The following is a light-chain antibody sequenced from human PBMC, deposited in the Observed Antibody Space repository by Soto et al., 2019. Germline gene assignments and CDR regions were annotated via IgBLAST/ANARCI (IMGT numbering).Light chain of an antibody. CDR3: QQYYSYSWT. Sequence: AMRMTQSPSSFSASTGDRVTITCRASQGISSYLAWYQQKPGKAPKLLIYAASTLQSGVPSRFSGSGSGTYFTLTISCLQSEDFATYYCQQYYSYSWTFGQGTKVEIK. J-gene: IGKJ1*01. V-gene: IGKV1-8*01. CDR1: QGISSY. CDR2: AAS.